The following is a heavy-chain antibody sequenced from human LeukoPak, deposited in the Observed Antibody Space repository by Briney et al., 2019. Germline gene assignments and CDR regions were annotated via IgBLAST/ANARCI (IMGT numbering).Heavy chain of an antibody. CDR2: IFPIDSDT. V-gene: IGHV5-51*01. CDR3: AGLGADTFGSYWYFDL. D-gene: IGHD3-16*01. CDR1: GYIFTCYW. J-gene: IGHJ2*01. Sequence: GESLNISCKASGYIFTCYWIGWVRQVPGKGLEWMGIIFPIDSDTSYGPSLQGQVTISADKVISTAYLQWSSLKASDTAMYYCAGLGADTFGSYWYFDLWGRSTLVTVAS.